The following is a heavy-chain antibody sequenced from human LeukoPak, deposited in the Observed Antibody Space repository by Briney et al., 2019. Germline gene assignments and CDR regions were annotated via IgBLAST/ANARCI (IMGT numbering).Heavy chain of an antibody. CDR3: ARQKYSSSHVLDY. D-gene: IGHD6-13*01. Sequence: PSETLSLTCTVSGGSISSSSYYWGWIRQPPGKGLEWIGSIYYSGSTYYNPSLKSRVTISVDTSRNQFSLKLSSVTAADTAVYYCARQKYSSSHVLDYWGQGTLVTVSS. V-gene: IGHV4-39*01. CDR2: IYYSGST. J-gene: IGHJ4*02. CDR1: GGSISSSSYY.